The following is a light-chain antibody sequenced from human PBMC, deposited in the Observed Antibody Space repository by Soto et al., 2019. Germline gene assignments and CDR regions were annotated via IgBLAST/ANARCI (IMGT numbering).Light chain of an antibody. CDR3: MQVLETPAFT. CDR1: QSLLYSNGHNS. J-gene: IGKJ5*01. Sequence: DIVLTQSPVSLPVTPGEPASISCTSSQSLLYSNGHNSLYWYQQKAGQSPQLLIYLGSKRASGVPDRFSGSGSGTVFTLEISSVEAGDVGVYYCMQVLETPAFTFGQGTRLEIK. CDR2: LGS. V-gene: IGKV2-28*01.